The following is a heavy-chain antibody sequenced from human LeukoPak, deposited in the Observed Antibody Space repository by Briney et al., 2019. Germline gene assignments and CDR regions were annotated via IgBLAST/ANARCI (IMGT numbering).Heavy chain of an antibody. J-gene: IGHJ6*01. CDR2: IKQDRSEK. D-gene: IGHD3-3*01. Sequence: PGGSLRLSCAASGFTFSSYWMSWVPQAPGKELEWLANIKQDRSEKYYVDSVKGRFTISRDNAKNSLYLQMNSLRAEDTAVYYCARDGDYYGMDVWGEGTTVTVSS. V-gene: IGHV3-7*01. CDR1: GFTFSSYW. CDR3: ARDGDYYGMDV.